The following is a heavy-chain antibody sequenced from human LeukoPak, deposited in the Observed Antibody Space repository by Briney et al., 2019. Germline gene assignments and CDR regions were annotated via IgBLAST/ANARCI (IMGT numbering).Heavy chain of an antibody. V-gene: IGHV3-13*01. CDR2: IGTAGDT. CDR3: ARGRYSGSYWGPFDY. CDR1: GFTFSSYD. Sequence: PGGSLRLSCAASGFTFSSYDMPWVRQATGKGLEWVSAIGTAGDTYYPGSVKGRFTISRENAKNSLYLQMNSLRAGDTAVYYCARGRYSGSYWGPFDYWGQGTLVTVSS. D-gene: IGHD1-26*01. J-gene: IGHJ4*02.